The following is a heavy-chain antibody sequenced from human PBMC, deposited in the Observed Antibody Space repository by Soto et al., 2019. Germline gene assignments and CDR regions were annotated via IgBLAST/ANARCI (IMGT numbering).Heavy chain of an antibody. CDR3: ARAAEQQLSYNWFDP. D-gene: IGHD6-13*01. J-gene: IGHJ5*02. CDR1: GGSISSYY. CDR2: IYTSGST. Sequence: QVQLQESGPGLVKPSETLSLTCTVSGGSISSYYWSWIRQPAGKGLEWIGRIYTSGSTNYNPSLKSRDTMSVDTSKNQFSLKLSSVTAADTAVYYCARAAEQQLSYNWFDPWGQGTLVTVSS. V-gene: IGHV4-4*07.